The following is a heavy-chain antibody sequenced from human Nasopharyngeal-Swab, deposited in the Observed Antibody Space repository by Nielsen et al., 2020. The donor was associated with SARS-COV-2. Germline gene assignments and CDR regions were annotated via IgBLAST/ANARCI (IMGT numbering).Heavy chain of an antibody. CDR1: GFTFSSYG. J-gene: IGHJ3*01. D-gene: IGHD2-21*01. V-gene: IGHV3-30*18. CDR3: AKVWWAETDAFDF. Sequence: GGSLRLSCAASGFTFSSYGMHWVRQAAGKGLEWVAGISDDGNDQNYAEFVEGRLTISRDNSKNTSFLEMNSLRAEDTAVYYCAKVWWAETDAFDFWGQGTTVTVSS. CDR2: ISDDGNDQ.